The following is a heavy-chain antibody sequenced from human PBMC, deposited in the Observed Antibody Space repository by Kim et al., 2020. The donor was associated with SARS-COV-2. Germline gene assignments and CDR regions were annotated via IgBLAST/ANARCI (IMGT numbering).Heavy chain of an antibody. D-gene: IGHD2-8*01. CDR1: GFTFSNYG. CDR3: ANDAVGGACTSYY. V-gene: IGHV3-23*01. J-gene: IGHJ4*01. CDR2: FTGSGGRT. Sequence: GGSLRLSCAASGFTFSNYGMSWVRQAPGKGLEWVSSFTGSGGRTYSADSVERLITICGDTSNNTLHLQNNILTADTTADYYCANDAVGGACTSYYWG.